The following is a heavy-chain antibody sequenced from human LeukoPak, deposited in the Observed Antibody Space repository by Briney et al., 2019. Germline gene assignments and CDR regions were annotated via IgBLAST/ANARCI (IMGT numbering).Heavy chain of an antibody. J-gene: IGHJ3*02. V-gene: IGHV3-21*01. Sequence: GGSLRLTCAASGFTFSSYSMNWVRQAPGKGLEWVSSISSSSSYIYYADSVKGRFTISRDNAKNSLYLQMNSLRAEDTAVYYCARDRIVVVPAATTNDAFDIWGQGTMVTVSS. CDR2: ISSSSSYI. CDR1: GFTFSSYS. CDR3: ARDRIVVVPAATTNDAFDI. D-gene: IGHD2-2*01.